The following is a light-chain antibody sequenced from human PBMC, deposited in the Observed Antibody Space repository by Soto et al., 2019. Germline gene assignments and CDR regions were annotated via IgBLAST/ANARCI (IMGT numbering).Light chain of an antibody. CDR1: ESVSSSY. V-gene: IGKV3-20*01. CDR2: GAS. CDR3: QQYNNWPLT. Sequence: EIVLTQSPGTLSLSPGXRATLSCRASESVSSSYLAWYQQKPGQAPRLLIYGASSRATGIPDRFSGSGSGTDFTLTISRLEPEDFAVYYCQQYNNWPLTFGGGTKVDIK. J-gene: IGKJ4*01.